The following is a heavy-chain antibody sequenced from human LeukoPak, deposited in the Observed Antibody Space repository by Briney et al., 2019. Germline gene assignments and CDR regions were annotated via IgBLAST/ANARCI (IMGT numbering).Heavy chain of an antibody. CDR2: MNPNNGNT. V-gene: IGHV1-8*01. J-gene: IGHJ4*02. CDR3: ARVPSYCDGGSCYADY. CDR1: GYTFTSYD. Sequence: GASVKVSCKTSGYTFTSYDINWVRQATGQGLEWMGWMNPNNGNTDSAQKFKGRVTMTWDTSISTAYLELSSLRSEDTAVYYCARVPSYCDGGSCYADYWGQGILVTVSS. D-gene: IGHD2-15*01.